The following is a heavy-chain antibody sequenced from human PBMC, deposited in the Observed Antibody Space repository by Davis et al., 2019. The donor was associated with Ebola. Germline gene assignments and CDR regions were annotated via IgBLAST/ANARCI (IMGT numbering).Heavy chain of an antibody. V-gene: IGHV3-64*01. CDR2: ISSNGGST. Sequence: GGSLRLSCAASGFTFSSYAMHWVRQAPGKGLEYVSAISSNGGSTYYANSVKGRFTISRDNSKNTLYLQMGSLRAEDTAVYYCARDLPGGDWYFDLWGRGTLVTVSS. CDR1: GFTFSSYA. J-gene: IGHJ2*01. CDR3: ARDLPGGDWYFDL. D-gene: IGHD3-10*01.